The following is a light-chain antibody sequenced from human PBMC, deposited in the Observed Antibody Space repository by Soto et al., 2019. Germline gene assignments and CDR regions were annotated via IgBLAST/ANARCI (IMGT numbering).Light chain of an antibody. Sequence: DIQMTQSPSSLSASVGDRVTITCRASQSIISYLNWYQQKPGKAPKLLIYTASNLQSGVSSRFSGSGSGTDFTLTISSLQPEDCATYYCQQCYSTPLTFGGGTNVDI. V-gene: IGKV1-39*01. CDR1: QSIISY. J-gene: IGKJ4*01. CDR2: TAS. CDR3: QQCYSTPLT.